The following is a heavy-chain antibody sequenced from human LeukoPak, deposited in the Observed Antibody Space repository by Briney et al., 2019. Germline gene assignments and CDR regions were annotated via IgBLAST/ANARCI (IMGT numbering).Heavy chain of an antibody. V-gene: IGHV4-39*01. J-gene: IGHJ1*01. D-gene: IGHD3-22*01. CDR1: GDSVSRSDSY. CDR2: IYYSGRT. CDR3: ARRRYYDGSGYLE. Sequence: SETLSLTCSVSGDSVSRSDSYWDWIRRPPGKGLEWIGTIYYSGRTYYSPSLKSRVTMSVDPSNNQFSLNLRSVTAADTALYYCARRRYYDGSGYLEWGQGTLLSVSS.